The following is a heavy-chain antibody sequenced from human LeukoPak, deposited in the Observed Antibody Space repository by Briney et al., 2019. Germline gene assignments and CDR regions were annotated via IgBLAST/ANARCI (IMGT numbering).Heavy chain of an antibody. Sequence: GGSLRLSCAASGFTFSSYSMNWVRQAPGKGLEWVSSISSSSSYIYYADSVHGRFTVSRDNAKYSLYLQMNSLRAEDTAVYYCARDSQDYYGSGSYSSDAFDIWGQGTMVTVSS. V-gene: IGHV3-21*04. CDR3: ARDSQDYYGSGSYSSDAFDI. CDR1: GFTFSSYS. J-gene: IGHJ3*02. CDR2: ISSSSSYI. D-gene: IGHD3-10*01.